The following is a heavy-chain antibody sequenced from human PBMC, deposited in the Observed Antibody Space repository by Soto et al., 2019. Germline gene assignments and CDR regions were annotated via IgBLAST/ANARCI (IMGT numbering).Heavy chain of an antibody. Sequence: QVQLHQWGAGLLKPSETLSLTCSVYGESFSGFFWTWVRLPPGQGLEWIGEMNRGGSSNYNPSLKSGSTISVDCAKNQLSRPWICMSAGGAGVYFRAGRFTVYRHYMGVWGKGTTGTVSS. CDR2: MNRGGSS. CDR1: GESFSGFF. V-gene: IGHV4-34*01. D-gene: IGHD3-16*02. J-gene: IGHJ6*03. CDR3: AGRFTVYRHYMGV.